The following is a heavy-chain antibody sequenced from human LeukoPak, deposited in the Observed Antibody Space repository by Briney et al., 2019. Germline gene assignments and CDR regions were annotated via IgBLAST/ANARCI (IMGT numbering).Heavy chain of an antibody. CDR3: ARGRGCSSTSCYASLDY. CDR1: GGTFSSYA. D-gene: IGHD2-2*01. J-gene: IGHJ4*02. Sequence: SVRVSCKASGGTFSSYAISWVRQAPGQGLEWMGRIIPILGIANYAQKFQGRVTITADKSTSTAYMELSSLRSEDTAVYYCARGRGCSSTSCYASLDYWGQGTLVTVSS. V-gene: IGHV1-69*04. CDR2: IIPILGIA.